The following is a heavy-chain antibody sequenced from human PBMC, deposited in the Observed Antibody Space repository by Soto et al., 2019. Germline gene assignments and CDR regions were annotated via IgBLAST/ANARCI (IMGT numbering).Heavy chain of an antibody. V-gene: IGHV4-61*01. CDR3: ARVPVNIPYYYYGMDV. CDR1: GGSVSSGSYY. D-gene: IGHD4-17*01. CDR2: IYYSGST. J-gene: IGHJ6*02. Sequence: SETLSLTCTVSGGSVSSGSYYWSWIRQPPGKGLEWIGYIYYSGSTNYNPSLKSRVTISVDTSKSQFSLKLSSVTAADTAVYYCARVPVNIPYYYYGMDVWGQGTTATVSS.